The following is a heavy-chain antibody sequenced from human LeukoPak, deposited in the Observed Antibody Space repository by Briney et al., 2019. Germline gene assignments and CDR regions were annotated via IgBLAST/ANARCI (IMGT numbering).Heavy chain of an antibody. J-gene: IGHJ5*02. CDR2: INPKSGGT. V-gene: IGHV1-2*02. Sequence: ASVKVSCKASGYTFSGYYMHWVRQAPGQGLEWMGWINPKSGGTNYAQKFQGRVTMTRDTSISTVYMELSRLRSDDTAVYNCARGPGLTAILNWFDPWGRGTLVTVSS. CDR1: GYTFSGYY. D-gene: IGHD1-14*01. CDR3: ARGPGLTAILNWFDP.